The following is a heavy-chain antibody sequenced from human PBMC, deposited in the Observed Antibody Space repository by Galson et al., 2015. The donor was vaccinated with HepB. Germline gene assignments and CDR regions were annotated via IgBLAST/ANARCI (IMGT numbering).Heavy chain of an antibody. CDR2: IWYDGSNK. CDR1: GFTFSSYG. Sequence: SLRLSCAASGFTFSSYGMHWVRQAPGKGLEWVAVIWYDGSNKYYADSVKGRFTISRDNSKNTLYLQMNSLRAEDTAVYYCARTEYYYDSSGYYRDDAFDIWGQGTMVTVSS. V-gene: IGHV3-33*01. D-gene: IGHD3-22*01. J-gene: IGHJ3*02. CDR3: ARTEYYYDSSGYYRDDAFDI.